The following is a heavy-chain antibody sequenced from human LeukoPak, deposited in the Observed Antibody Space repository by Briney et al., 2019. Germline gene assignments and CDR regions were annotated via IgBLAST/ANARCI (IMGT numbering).Heavy chain of an antibody. Sequence: GGSLRLSCAASGFTFSNYGMHWVRQAPGKGLEWVAFIQYDGTNKYYADSVRGRFTISRDNSKNTLYLQMNSLRAEDTALYYCAFTIVRGVIVYFDYWGQGTLVTVSS. J-gene: IGHJ4*02. CDR1: GFTFSNYG. CDR2: IQYDGTNK. CDR3: AFTIVRGVIVYFDY. V-gene: IGHV3-30*02. D-gene: IGHD3-10*01.